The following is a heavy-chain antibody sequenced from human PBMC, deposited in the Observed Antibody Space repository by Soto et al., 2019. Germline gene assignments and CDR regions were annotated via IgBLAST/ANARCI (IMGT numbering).Heavy chain of an antibody. CDR1: GGSISSYY. CDR3: ARDGSQNYDYYGMDV. Sequence: QVQLQESGPGLVKPSETLSLTCTVSGGSISSYYWSWIRQPPGKGLEWIGYIYYSGSTNYNPSLKSRITISVDTSKSLFSLMLSSVTAAATAVYYCARDGSQNYDYYGMDVWGQGTTVTVSS. J-gene: IGHJ6*02. V-gene: IGHV4-59*01. CDR2: IYYSGST.